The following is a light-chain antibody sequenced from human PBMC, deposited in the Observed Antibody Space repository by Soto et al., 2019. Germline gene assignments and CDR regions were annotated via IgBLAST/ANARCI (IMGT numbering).Light chain of an antibody. V-gene: IGKV3-20*01. CDR3: QQYGSSPRT. CDR2: GAS. Sequence: EIVLTQSPGTLSLSPGERATLSCRASQSVSSSYLAWYQQKPGQAPRLLIYGASSRATGIPDRFSGSGSGTDVTLTISRLEPEDFAVYYCQQYGSSPRTFGGGTKVEIK. CDR1: QSVSSSY. J-gene: IGKJ4*01.